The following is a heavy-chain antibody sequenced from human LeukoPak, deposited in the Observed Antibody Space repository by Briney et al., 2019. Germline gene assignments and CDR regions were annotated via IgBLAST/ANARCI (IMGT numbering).Heavy chain of an antibody. CDR2: ISYDGSNK. D-gene: IGHD3-22*01. Sequence: GGSLRLSCAASGFTFSSYGMHWVRQAPGKGLEGVAVISYDGSNKYYADSVKGRLTISRDNSKNTLYLQMNSLRAEDTAVYYCAKVPQDYYDSSGSDNDYWGQGTLVTVSS. J-gene: IGHJ4*02. CDR1: GFTFSSYG. V-gene: IGHV3-30*18. CDR3: AKVPQDYYDSSGSDNDY.